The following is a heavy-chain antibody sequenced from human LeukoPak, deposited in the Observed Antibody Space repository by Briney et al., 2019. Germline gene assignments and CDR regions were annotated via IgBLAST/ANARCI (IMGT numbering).Heavy chain of an antibody. CDR3: AKDNDYVWGSYRPPPYYFDY. CDR1: GFTFSSYG. CDR2: IRYDGSNK. V-gene: IGHV3-30*02. D-gene: IGHD3-16*02. Sequence: GGSLRLSCAASGFTFSSYGMHWVRQAPGKGLEWVAFIRYDGSNKYYADSVKGRFTISRDNSKNTLYLQMNSLRAEDTAVYYCAKDNDYVWGSYRPPPYYFDYWGQGTLVTVS. J-gene: IGHJ4*02.